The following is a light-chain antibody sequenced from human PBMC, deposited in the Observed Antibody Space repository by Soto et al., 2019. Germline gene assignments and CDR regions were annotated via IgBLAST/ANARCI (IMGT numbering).Light chain of an antibody. V-gene: IGKV1-6*01. J-gene: IGKJ1*01. Sequence: ASHRTHTPSSLSAPVGDRGTITCRASQAIGNDLGWYQQKPGKAPKLLIFAASNLQSGVPSRFSGSGSGTEFTLTISSLQPDDSAXYXCQQXXXXCTXGXGTKVE. CDR2: AAS. CDR1: QAIGND. CDR3: QQXXXXCT.